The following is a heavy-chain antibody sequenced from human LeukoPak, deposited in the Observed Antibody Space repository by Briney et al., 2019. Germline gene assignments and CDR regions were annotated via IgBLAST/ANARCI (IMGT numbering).Heavy chain of an antibody. V-gene: IGHV4-4*02. CDR3: ARYNYYDSSGLDY. CDR2: IYHSGST. Sequence: SGTLSLTCAVSGGSISSSNWWSWVRQPPGKGLEWIGEIYHSGSTNYNPSLKSRVTISADKSKNQFSLKLSSVTAADTAVYYCARYNYYDSSGLDYWGQGTLVTVSS. J-gene: IGHJ4*02. D-gene: IGHD3-22*01. CDR1: GGSISSSNW.